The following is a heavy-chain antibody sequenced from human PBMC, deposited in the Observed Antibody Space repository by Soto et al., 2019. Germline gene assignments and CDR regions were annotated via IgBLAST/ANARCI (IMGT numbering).Heavy chain of an antibody. D-gene: IGHD6-13*01. J-gene: IGHJ5*02. Sequence: GGSLRLSCAASGFTFSSYGMHWVRQAPGKGLEWVAVIWYDGSNKYYADSVKGRFTISRDNSKNTLYLQMNSLRAEDTAVYYCARGRGQHGNWFDPWGQGTLVTVSS. CDR2: IWYDGSNK. CDR1: GFTFSSYG. V-gene: IGHV3-33*01. CDR3: ARGRGQHGNWFDP.